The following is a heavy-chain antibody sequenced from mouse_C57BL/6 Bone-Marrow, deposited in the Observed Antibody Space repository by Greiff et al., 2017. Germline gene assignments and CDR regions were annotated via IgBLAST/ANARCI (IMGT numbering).Heavy chain of an antibody. J-gene: IGHJ1*03. CDR3: ARLEFDGSSGDWYFDV. D-gene: IGHD1-1*01. V-gene: IGHV1-85*01. CDR2: IYPRDGST. CDR1: GYTFTSYD. Sequence: VQLVESGPELVKPGASVKLSCKASGYTFTSYDINWVKQRPGQGLEWIGWIYPRDGSTKYNEKFKGKATLTVDTSSSTAYLELHSLTSEDSAVYCCARLEFDGSSGDWYFDVWGTGTTVTVSS.